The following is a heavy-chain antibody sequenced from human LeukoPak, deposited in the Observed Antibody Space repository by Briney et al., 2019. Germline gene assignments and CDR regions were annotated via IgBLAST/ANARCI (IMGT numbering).Heavy chain of an antibody. D-gene: IGHD1-1*01. CDR2: IIPIFGTA. J-gene: IGHJ4*02. CDR3: ARGTTQVRYFDY. Sequence: ASVKVSCKASGGTFSSYAISWVRQAPGQGGEWMGGIIPIFGTANYAQKFQGRVTITADESTSTDYMELSSLRSEDTAVYYCARGTTQVRYFDYWGQGTLVTVSS. CDR1: GGTFSSYA. V-gene: IGHV1-69*13.